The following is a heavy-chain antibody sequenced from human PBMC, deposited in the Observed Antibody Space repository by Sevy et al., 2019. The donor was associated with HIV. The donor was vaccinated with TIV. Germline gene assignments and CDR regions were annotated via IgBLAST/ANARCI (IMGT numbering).Heavy chain of an antibody. Sequence: GSLRLSCAASGFTFSSYNMNWVRQAPGKGLEWVSSITSTSDYIYYADSLKGRCTISRDNAKTLLYLQMNSLRAEDTAVYYCARGPPPFYGMDVWGQGTTVTVSS. CDR3: ARGPPPFYGMDV. CDR2: ITSTSDYI. CDR1: GFTFSSYN. J-gene: IGHJ6*02. V-gene: IGHV3-21*06.